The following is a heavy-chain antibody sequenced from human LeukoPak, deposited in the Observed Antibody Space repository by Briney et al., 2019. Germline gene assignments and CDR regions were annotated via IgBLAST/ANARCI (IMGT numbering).Heavy chain of an antibody. CDR3: ARLGAYYYDSSGYYYNRYVGY. D-gene: IGHD3-22*01. Sequence: SETLSLTCTVSGYSISSGYYWGWIRQSPGKGLEWIGRVYDSGSTYYNPSLKSPVTISVDTSKNQFSLELSSVTAADTAVYYCARLGAYYYDSSGYYYNRYVGYWGQGILVTVSS. J-gene: IGHJ4*02. CDR2: VYDSGST. V-gene: IGHV4-38-2*02. CDR1: GYSISSGYY.